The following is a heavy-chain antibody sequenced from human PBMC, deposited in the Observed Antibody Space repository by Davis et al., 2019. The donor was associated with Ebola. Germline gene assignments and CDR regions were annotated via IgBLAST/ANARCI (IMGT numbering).Heavy chain of an antibody. CDR1: GGSISSGGYS. J-gene: IGHJ4*02. Sequence: MPSETLSLTCAVSGGSISSGGYSWNWIRQPPGKGLEWIAYIYDSGNTYFNPSLKSRVTISLDTSKNQFSLKLSSVTAADTAVYYCASPDYWGQGTLVTVSS. CDR3: ASPDY. V-gene: IGHV4-30-4*07. CDR2: IYDSGNT.